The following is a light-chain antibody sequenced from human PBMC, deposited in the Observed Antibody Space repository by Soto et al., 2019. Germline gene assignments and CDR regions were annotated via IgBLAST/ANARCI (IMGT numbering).Light chain of an antibody. V-gene: IGKV1-5*01. CDR1: QTIDKW. J-gene: IGKJ1*01. CDR2: DAS. CDR3: QQYHTYPWT. Sequence: DIRMTQSPSTLSASVGDRVTISCRASQTIDKWLAWYQQKGGKAPKLLIYDASRLQSGVPSRFSGSGSGTEFTLTISSLQTDDFATYYCQQYHTYPWTFGQGTKVDIK.